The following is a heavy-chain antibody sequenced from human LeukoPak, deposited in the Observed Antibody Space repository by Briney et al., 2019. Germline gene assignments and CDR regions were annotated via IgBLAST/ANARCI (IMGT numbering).Heavy chain of an antibody. Sequence: SETLSLTCTVSGGSISSYYWSWIRQPPGKGLEWIGYIYYSGSTNCNPSLKSRVTISVDTSKNQFSLKLSSVTAADTAVYYCARRGSSWYSGDAFDIWGQGTMVTVSS. D-gene: IGHD6-13*01. CDR1: GGSISSYY. CDR2: IYYSGST. CDR3: ARRGSSWYSGDAFDI. V-gene: IGHV4-59*08. J-gene: IGHJ3*02.